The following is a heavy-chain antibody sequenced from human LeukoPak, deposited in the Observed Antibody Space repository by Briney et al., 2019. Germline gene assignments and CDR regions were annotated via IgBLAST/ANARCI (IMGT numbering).Heavy chain of an antibody. CDR1: GFTFSSYG. J-gene: IGHJ3*02. CDR3: ASETKRGYSYGSPTDAFDI. D-gene: IGHD5-18*01. CDR2: ISGGSASI. V-gene: IGHV3-23*01. Sequence: GGSLRLSCAASGFTFSSYGMAWVRRAPGKGLEWVSSISGGSASIHYADSVKGRFTISGHNAKNSLYLQMDSLRAEDTAVYYCASETKRGYSYGSPTDAFDIWGQGTMVTVSS.